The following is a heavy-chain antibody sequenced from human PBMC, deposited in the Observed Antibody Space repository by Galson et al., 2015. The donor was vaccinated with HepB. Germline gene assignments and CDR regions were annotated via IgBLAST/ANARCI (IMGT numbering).Heavy chain of an antibody. D-gene: IGHD2-15*01. V-gene: IGHV1-3*01. J-gene: IGHJ5*02. Sequence: SVKVSCKASGYTFTSYAMHWVRQAPGQRLEWMGWINAGNGNTKYSQKFQGRVTITRDTSASTAYMELSSLRSEDTAVYYCARAGTYCSGVRCYSGWFDPWGPGTLVTVSS. CDR3: ARAGTYCSGVRCYSGWFDP. CDR1: GYTFTSYA. CDR2: INAGNGNT.